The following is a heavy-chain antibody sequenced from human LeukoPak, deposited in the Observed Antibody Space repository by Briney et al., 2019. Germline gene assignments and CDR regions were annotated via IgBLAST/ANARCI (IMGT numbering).Heavy chain of an antibody. V-gene: IGHV3-7*01. J-gene: IGHJ1*01. CDR3: ARANIGWFQD. D-gene: IGHD2/OR15-2a*01. CDR1: GFTFSNAW. Sequence: GGSLRLSCVVSGFTFSNAWMSWVRQAPGKGLEWVANIKHDGSERRYVDSLKGRFTISRDNTKYLLSLQITSLRAEDTAVYYCARANIGWFQDWGQGTLVTVSS. CDR2: IKHDGSER.